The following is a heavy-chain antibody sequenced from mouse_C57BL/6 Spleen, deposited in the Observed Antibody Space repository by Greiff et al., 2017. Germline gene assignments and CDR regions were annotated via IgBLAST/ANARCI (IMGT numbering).Heavy chain of an antibody. Sequence: VKLEESGPGLVQPSQSLSITCTVSGFSLTSYGVHWVRQSPGKGLEWLGVIWSGGSTDYNAAFISRLSISKDNSNSQVFFKMNSLQADDTAIYYCAREGLRRGYYFDYWGQGTTLTVSS. V-gene: IGHV2-2*01. J-gene: IGHJ2*01. CDR2: IWSGGST. CDR1: GFSLTSYG. D-gene: IGHD2-4*01. CDR3: AREGLRRGYYFDY.